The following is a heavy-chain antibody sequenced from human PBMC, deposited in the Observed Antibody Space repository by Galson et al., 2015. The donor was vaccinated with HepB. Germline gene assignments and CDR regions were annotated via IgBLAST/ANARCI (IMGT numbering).Heavy chain of an antibody. Sequence: SLRLSCAASGFTFSSYSMNWVRQAPGKGLEWVSYISSSSTIYYADSVKGRFTISRDNAKNSLYLQMNSLRDEDTAVYYCARDQAVVITYYFDYWGQGTLVTVSS. CDR1: GFTFSSYS. D-gene: IGHD3-22*01. CDR3: ARDQAVVITYYFDY. V-gene: IGHV3-48*02. CDR2: ISSSSTI. J-gene: IGHJ4*02.